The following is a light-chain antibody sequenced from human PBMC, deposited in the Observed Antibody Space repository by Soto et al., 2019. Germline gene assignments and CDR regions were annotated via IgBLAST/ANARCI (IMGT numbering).Light chain of an antibody. CDR1: QSVSSTY. Sequence: EIVLTQSPGTLSLSPGERATLSCRASQSVSSTYLTWYQQKPGQAPRLLIYTVSTRATGIPDRFRGSGSGTNFTLPISRLEPDDFAFYYCQQCGSSPWTFGQGTKVDIK. CDR2: TVS. V-gene: IGKV3-20*01. CDR3: QQCGSSPWT. J-gene: IGKJ1*01.